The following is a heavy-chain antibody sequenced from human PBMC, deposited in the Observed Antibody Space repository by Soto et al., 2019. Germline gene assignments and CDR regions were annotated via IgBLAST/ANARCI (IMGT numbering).Heavy chain of an antibody. V-gene: IGHV4-30-2*01. Sequence: QLQLQESGSGLVKPSQTLSLTCAVSGGSISSGGYSWSWIRQPPGKGLEWIGYIYHSGSTYYNPSLKTRATISVDRSKNQSSPKLSSVTAADTAVYYCASVPIGDYTDGFDYWGQGTLVTVSS. CDR1: GGSISSGGYS. CDR3: ASVPIGDYTDGFDY. CDR2: IYHSGST. J-gene: IGHJ4*02. D-gene: IGHD4-17*01.